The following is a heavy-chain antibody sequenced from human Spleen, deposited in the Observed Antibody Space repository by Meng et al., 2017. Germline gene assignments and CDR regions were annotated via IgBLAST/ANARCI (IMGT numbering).Heavy chain of an antibody. V-gene: IGHV4-4*02. J-gene: IGHJ4*02. Sequence: QVRLQESGPGLVKPSGTLSLTCAVSGGSISGNHWWSWVRQFPGKDLEWIGEIYHTENTNYNPSLKSRVTISVDKSQNQFSLRLTSVTATDTAVYYCTTLYGDGDSTSWGQGTLVTVSS. CDR1: GGSISGNHW. CDR2: IYHTENT. D-gene: IGHD4-17*01. CDR3: TTLYGDGDSTS.